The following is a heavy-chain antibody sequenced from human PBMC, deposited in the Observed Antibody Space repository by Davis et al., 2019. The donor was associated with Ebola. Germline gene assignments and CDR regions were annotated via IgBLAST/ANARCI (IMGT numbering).Heavy chain of an antibody. D-gene: IGHD3-22*01. Sequence: PGGSLRLSCAASGFTFSSYGMHWVRQAPGKGLEWVAVISYDGSNKYYADSVKGRFTISRDNSKNTLYLQMNSLRAEDTAVYYCARDPYWGDDSIGYYYYGMDVWGKGTTVTVSS. V-gene: IGHV3-30*03. J-gene: IGHJ6*04. CDR2: ISYDGSNK. CDR3: ARDPYWGDDSIGYYYYGMDV. CDR1: GFTFSSYG.